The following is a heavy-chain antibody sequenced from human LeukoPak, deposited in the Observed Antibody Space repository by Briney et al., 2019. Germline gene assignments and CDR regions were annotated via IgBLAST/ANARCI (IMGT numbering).Heavy chain of an antibody. J-gene: IGHJ4*02. CDR2: ISYDGSNK. V-gene: IGHV3-30*18. D-gene: IGHD6-13*01. Sequence: GGSLRLSCAASGFTFNSYAMSWVRRAPGKGLEWVAVISYDGSNKYYADSVKGRFTISRDNSKNTLYLQMNSLRAEDTAVYYCAKVGGRSSSWYRGLDYWGQGTLVTVSS. CDR1: GFTFNSYA. CDR3: AKVGGRSSSWYRGLDY.